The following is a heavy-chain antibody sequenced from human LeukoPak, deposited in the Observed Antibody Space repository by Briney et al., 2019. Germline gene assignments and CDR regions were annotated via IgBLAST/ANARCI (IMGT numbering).Heavy chain of an antibody. V-gene: IGHV4-38-2*02. Sequence: SETLSLTCTVSGYSISSGYYWGWIRQPPGKGLEWIGSIYHSESTYYNPSLKSRVTISVDTSKNQFSLKLSSVTAADTAVYYCARAGRYDFWSGYTYAHDYWGQGALVTVSS. J-gene: IGHJ4*02. CDR1: GYSISSGYY. CDR2: IYHSEST. CDR3: ARAGRYDFWSGYTYAHDY. D-gene: IGHD3-3*01.